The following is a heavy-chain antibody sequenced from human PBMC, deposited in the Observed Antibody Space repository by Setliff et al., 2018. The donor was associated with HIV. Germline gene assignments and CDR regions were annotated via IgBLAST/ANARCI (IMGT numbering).Heavy chain of an antibody. CDR2: ISNSGTTI. D-gene: IGHD5-12*01. Sequence: GGSLRPSCVASGFTLSSHEMRWVRQAPGKGLEWVSYISNSGTTIYYADSVKGRFTISRDNGKNSLYLQMTSLRADDTALYYCAREGQATDSFDMWGQGTMVTVSS. CDR3: AREGQATDSFDM. V-gene: IGHV3-48*03. J-gene: IGHJ3*02. CDR1: GFTLSSHE.